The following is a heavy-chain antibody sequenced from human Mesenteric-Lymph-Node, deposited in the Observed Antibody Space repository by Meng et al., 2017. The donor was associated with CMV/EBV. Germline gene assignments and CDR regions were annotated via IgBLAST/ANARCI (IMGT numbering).Heavy chain of an antibody. CDR1: GFTFTNSF. CDR3: ARDTPGDDKWD. Sequence: ASVKVSCKASGFTFTNSFMHWVRQAPGQGLEWMARINPRGDSTTYAQKFQGRVTLTRETSTNAVSLELTSLTSEDTAVYLCARDTPGDDKWDWGQGTLVTVSS. D-gene: IGHD4-17*01. CDR2: INPRGDST. V-gene: IGHV1-46*01. J-gene: IGHJ1*01.